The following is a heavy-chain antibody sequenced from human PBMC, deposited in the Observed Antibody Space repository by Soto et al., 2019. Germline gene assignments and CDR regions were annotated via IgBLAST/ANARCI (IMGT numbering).Heavy chain of an antibody. D-gene: IGHD3-22*01. CDR3: ARVGCYDGSRYNAFVI. V-gene: IGHV4-31*03. CDR1: GGSISSGGYY. CDR2: IYYSGST. J-gene: IGHJ3*02. Sequence: QVQLQESGPGLVKPSQTLSLTCTVSGGSISSGGYYWSWIRQHPGKGLEWIGYIYYSGSTYYNPSLKSRVTISIDTSTNQFSLKLSSVTAADTAVYYCARVGCYDGSRYNAFVIWGQGTMVTVSS.